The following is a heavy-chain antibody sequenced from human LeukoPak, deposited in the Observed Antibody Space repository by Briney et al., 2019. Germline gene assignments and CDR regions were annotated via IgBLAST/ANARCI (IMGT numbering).Heavy chain of an antibody. Sequence: GGSLRLSCTASGFTFSSYEMNWVRQAPGKGLEWVSYISSSGSTIYYADSVKGRFTISRDNAKNSLYLQMNSLRAEDTAVYYCASSERWLQLCFDYWGQGTLVTVSS. CDR1: GFTFSSYE. J-gene: IGHJ4*02. CDR2: ISSSGSTI. V-gene: IGHV3-48*03. D-gene: IGHD5-24*01. CDR3: ASSERWLQLCFDY.